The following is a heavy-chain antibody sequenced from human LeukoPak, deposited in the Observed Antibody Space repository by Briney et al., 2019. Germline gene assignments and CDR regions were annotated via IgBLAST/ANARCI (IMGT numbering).Heavy chain of an antibody. D-gene: IGHD5-24*01. Sequence: PSETLSLXCTVSGGSTSSYYWSWIRRPPGKGLEWIGYIYYSGSTNYNPSLKSRVTISVDTSKNQFSLKLSSVTAADTAVYYCASEMATNLFDYWGQGTLVTVSS. V-gene: IGHV4-59*01. J-gene: IGHJ4*02. CDR3: ASEMATNLFDY. CDR1: GGSTSSYY. CDR2: IYYSGST.